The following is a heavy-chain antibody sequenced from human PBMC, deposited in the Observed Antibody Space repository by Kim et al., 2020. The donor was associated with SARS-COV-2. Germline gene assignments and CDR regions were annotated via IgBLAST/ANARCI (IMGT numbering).Heavy chain of an antibody. V-gene: IGHV3-23*01. Sequence: GGSLRLSCAASGFTFSSYAMSWVRQAPGKGLEWVSAISGSGGSTYYADSVKGRFTISRDNSKNTLYVQMNSLRAEDTAVYYCAPITHCSSTSCYAYNWFDPWGQGTLVTVSS. CDR1: GFTFSSYA. J-gene: IGHJ5*02. D-gene: IGHD2-2*01. CDR2: ISGSGGST. CDR3: APITHCSSTSCYAYNWFDP.